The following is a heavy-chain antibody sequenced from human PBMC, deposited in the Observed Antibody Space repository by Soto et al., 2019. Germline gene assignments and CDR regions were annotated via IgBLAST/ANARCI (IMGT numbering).Heavy chain of an antibody. V-gene: IGHV1-3*05. CDR3: ARGGGCYVWFDP. D-gene: IGHD6-19*01. CDR1: GYTFTSYA. Sequence: QVQLVQSGAEEKKPGASVKVSCKASGYTFTSYAMHWVRQAPGQRLEWMGWINAGNGNTKYSQKFQGRVTITRDTSASTAYMEPSSLRSADTAVYYCARGGGCYVWFDPWGQGTLVTVSS. CDR2: INAGNGNT. J-gene: IGHJ5*02.